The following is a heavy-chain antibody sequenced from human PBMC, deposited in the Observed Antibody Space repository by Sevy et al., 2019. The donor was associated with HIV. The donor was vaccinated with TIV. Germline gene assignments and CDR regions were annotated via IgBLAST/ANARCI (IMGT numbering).Heavy chain of an antibody. CDR2: IYPDDSDT. D-gene: IGHD3-22*01. V-gene: IGHV5-51*01. J-gene: IGHJ4*02. CDR1: GYSFTSHW. Sequence: GESLKISCKGSGYSFTSHWIGWVRHMPEKGLEWMGIIYPDDSDTRYSPSFQGQVTFSADKSISTAYLQWSSLKASDTAMYYCATSRSGYFDSSGYYIYWGQGTLVTVS. CDR3: ATSRSGYFDSSGYYIY.